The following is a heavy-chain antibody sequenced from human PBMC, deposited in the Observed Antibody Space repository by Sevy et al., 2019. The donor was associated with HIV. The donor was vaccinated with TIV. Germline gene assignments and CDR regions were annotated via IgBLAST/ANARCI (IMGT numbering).Heavy chain of an antibody. CDR3: ARAQAEYGGFGGYFDH. V-gene: IGHV3-48*02. D-gene: IGHD5-12*01. Sequence: GGSLRLSCAASGFRFSSFSMNWVRQAPGKGLEWVSYIISSSSTLFYADSVKGRFTISRDNAKNTLYLQMSSVRDEDTAVYYCARAQAEYGGFGGYFDHWGQGSLVTVSS. J-gene: IGHJ4*02. CDR2: IISSSSTL. CDR1: GFRFSSFS.